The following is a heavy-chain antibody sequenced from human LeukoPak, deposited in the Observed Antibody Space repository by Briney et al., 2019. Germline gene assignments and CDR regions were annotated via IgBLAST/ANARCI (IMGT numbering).Heavy chain of an antibody. Sequence: GGSLRLSCAASGFTFSSYSMNWVRQAPGKGLEWVSSISSSSSYIYYADSVKGRFTISRDNAKNSLYLQMNSLRAEDTAVYYCARADRFGVRGASDYWGQGTLVTVSS. CDR2: ISSSSSYI. J-gene: IGHJ4*02. D-gene: IGHD3-10*01. V-gene: IGHV3-21*01. CDR3: ARADRFGVRGASDY. CDR1: GFTFSSYS.